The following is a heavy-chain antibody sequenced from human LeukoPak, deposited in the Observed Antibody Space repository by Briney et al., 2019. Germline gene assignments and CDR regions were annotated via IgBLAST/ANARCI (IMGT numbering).Heavy chain of an antibody. V-gene: IGHV3-11*01. D-gene: IGHD3-9*01. J-gene: IGHJ4*02. Sequence: GGSLRLSCAASGFTFKDYYMSWIRQAPGKGLEWVSYISSTSSTIYYADSVKGRFTISRDNVKNSVSLQMNSLRAEDTAVYYCARTRLGPAYYWGQGTLVTVSS. CDR3: ARTRLGPAYY. CDR1: GFTFKDYY. CDR2: ISSTSSTI.